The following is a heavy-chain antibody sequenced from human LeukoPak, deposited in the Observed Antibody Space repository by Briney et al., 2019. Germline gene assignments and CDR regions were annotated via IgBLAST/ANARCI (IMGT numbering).Heavy chain of an antibody. V-gene: IGHV3-23*01. J-gene: IGHJ5*02. Sequence: PGGSLRLSCAASGFTFSSYAMSWVRQAPGKGLDWVSAISGSGGSTYYADSVKGRFTISRDNSKNTLYLQMNSLRAEDTAVYYCAKLSIAGPDPQKHWFDPWGQGTLVTVSS. CDR3: AKLSIAGPDPQKHWFDP. D-gene: IGHD6-6*01. CDR2: ISGSGGST. CDR1: GFTFSSYA.